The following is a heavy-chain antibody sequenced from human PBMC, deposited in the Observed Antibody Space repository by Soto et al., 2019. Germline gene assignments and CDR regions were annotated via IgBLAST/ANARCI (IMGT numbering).Heavy chain of an antibody. J-gene: IGHJ6*02. Sequence: PGGSLRLTCSASGFPYSSDSRKWVRQAHGKYVEGVSSSSSSSTYIYYADSVKGRFTISRDNAKNSLYLQMNSLRAEDTAVYFCARVYYSNLPYYFYYMDVWGQGTTVTVSS. D-gene: IGHD4-4*01. CDR1: GFPYSSDS. CDR3: ARVYYSNLPYYFYYMDV. CDR2: SSSSSTYI. V-gene: IGHV3-21*01.